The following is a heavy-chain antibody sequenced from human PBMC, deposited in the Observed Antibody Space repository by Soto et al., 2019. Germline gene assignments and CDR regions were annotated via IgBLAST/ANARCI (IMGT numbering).Heavy chain of an antibody. Sequence: QVQLQESGPGLVKPSQTLSLTCTVSGGSISSCDYYWSWIRQPPGKGLEWIGYIYYSGSTYYNPSLKSRVTISVDTSQNQFSLKLSSVTAADTAVYYCAKEPVSITIFGVNGMDVWGQGTTVTVSS. V-gene: IGHV4-30-4*01. CDR3: AKEPVSITIFGVNGMDV. D-gene: IGHD3-3*01. CDR1: GGSISSCDYY. J-gene: IGHJ6*02. CDR2: IYYSGST.